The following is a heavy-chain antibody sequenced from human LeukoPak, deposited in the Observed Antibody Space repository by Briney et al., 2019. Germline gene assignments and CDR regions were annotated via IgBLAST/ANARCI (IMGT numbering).Heavy chain of an antibody. J-gene: IGHJ6*03. V-gene: IGHV1-46*01. CDR1: GYTFTSYY. CDR2: INPSGGST. Sequence: ASVKVSCKASGYTFTSYYMHWVRQAPGQGLEWMGMINPSGGSTSYAQKFQGRVTMTRDTSTSTVYMELSSLRSEDTAVYYCARDSGRWSPAYYMDVWGKGTTVTVSS. CDR3: ARDSGRWSPAYYMDV. D-gene: IGHD5-24*01.